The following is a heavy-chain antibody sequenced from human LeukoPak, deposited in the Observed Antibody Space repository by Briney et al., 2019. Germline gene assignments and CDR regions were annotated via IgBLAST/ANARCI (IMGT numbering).Heavy chain of an antibody. CDR2: INPNSGGT. D-gene: IGHD3-22*01. CDR1: GYTFTGYY. CDR3: ARDRAGYYYDSSGEWGAFDI. V-gene: IGHV1-2*03. Sequence: LGASVKVSCKASGYTFTGYYMHWVRQAPGQGLEWMGWINPNSGGTNYAQKFQGRVTMTRDTSISTAYMGLSRLRSDDTAVYYCARDRAGYYYDSSGEWGAFDIWGQGTMATVSS. J-gene: IGHJ3*02.